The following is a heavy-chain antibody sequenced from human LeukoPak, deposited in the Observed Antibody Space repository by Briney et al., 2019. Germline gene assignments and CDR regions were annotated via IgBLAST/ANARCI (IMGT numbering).Heavy chain of an antibody. CDR3: ARIGYSTSWANFDY. CDR2: INSDGSST. V-gene: IGHV3-74*01. CDR1: GFTFSSYW. D-gene: IGHD6-13*01. Sequence: GGSLRLSCAASGFTFSSYWMHWVRQAPGKGLVWVSRINSDGSSTSYADSVKGRFTISRDNSKNTLYLQMDSLRAEDTALYYCARIGYSTSWANFDYWGQGTLVTVSS. J-gene: IGHJ4*02.